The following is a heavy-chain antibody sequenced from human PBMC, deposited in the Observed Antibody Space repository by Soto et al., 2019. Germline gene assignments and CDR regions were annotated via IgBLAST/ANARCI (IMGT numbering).Heavy chain of an antibody. CDR3: ARDFVLLWFGELFVDY. CDR1: GYSISSGYY. V-gene: IGHV4-38-2*02. CDR2: IYHSGST. J-gene: IGHJ4*02. Sequence: SETLSLTCAVSGYSISSGYYWGWIRQPPGKGLEWIGSIYHSGSTYYNPSLKSRVTISVDTSKNQFSLKLSSVTAADTAVYHCARDFVLLWFGELFVDYWGQGTLVTVSS. D-gene: IGHD3-10*01.